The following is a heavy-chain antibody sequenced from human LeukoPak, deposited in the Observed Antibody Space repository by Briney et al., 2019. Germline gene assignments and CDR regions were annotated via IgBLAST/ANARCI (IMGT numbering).Heavy chain of an antibody. Sequence: ASVTVSCKASGYTFTSYYMHWVRQAPGQGLEWMGLINPSGGSTSYAQKFQGRVTMTRDMSTSTVYMELSSLRSEDTAVYYCARVYYSSSYDYWYFDLWGRGTLVTVSS. CDR1: GYTFTSYY. J-gene: IGHJ2*01. CDR3: ARVYYSSSYDYWYFDL. CDR2: INPSGGST. D-gene: IGHD6-13*01. V-gene: IGHV1-46*01.